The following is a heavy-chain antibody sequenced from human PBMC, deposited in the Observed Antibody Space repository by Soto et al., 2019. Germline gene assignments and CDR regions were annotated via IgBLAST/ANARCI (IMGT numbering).Heavy chain of an antibody. CDR3: ATGLYSRTWYPHFDY. CDR2: FEPEAGET. D-gene: IGHD6-13*01. CDR1: GNTLTELS. J-gene: IGHJ4*02. V-gene: IGHV1-24*01. Sequence: QVQLMQSGAEVRKPGASVKVSCKVSGNTLTELSMHWVRQAPGKGPEWMGGFEPEAGETIYAQKFQGRVTMTEDTSTDTAYMELSSLRSEDTAVYYCATGLYSRTWYPHFDYWGQGTLVTVSS.